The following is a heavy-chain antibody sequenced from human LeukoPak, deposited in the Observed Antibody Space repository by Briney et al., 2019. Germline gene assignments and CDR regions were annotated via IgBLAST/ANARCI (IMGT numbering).Heavy chain of an antibody. CDR3: AKDSPITMVRGVTNWFDP. D-gene: IGHD3-10*01. Sequence: GGSLRLSCAASGFTFSSYAMSWVRQAPGKGLEWASAISGSGGSTYYADSVKGRFTISRDNSKNTLYLQMNSLRAEDTAVYYCAKDSPITMVRGVTNWFDPWGQGTLVTVSS. CDR2: ISGSGGST. J-gene: IGHJ5*02. CDR1: GFTFSSYA. V-gene: IGHV3-23*01.